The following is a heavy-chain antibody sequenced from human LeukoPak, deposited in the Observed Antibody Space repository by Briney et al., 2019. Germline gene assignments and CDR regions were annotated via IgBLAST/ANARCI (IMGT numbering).Heavy chain of an antibody. D-gene: IGHD2-2*01. Sequence: PGGSLRLSCAASGFTFDDYAMNWVRQAPGKGLEWVSLISWDGVSSFYADSVKDRLHIVKDNSNNSLYMQMNSLRAEDTALYYCAKDIGYCSSTSCYYYYMDVWGKRATVTVSS. CDR3: AKDIGYCSSTSCYYYYMDV. CDR1: GFTFDDYA. J-gene: IGHJ6*03. V-gene: IGHV3-43D*03. CDR2: ISWDGVSS.